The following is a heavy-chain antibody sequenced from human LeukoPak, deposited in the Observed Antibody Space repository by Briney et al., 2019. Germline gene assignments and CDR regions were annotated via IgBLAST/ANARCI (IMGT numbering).Heavy chain of an antibody. J-gene: IGHJ4*02. CDR1: GYSFTTYW. CDR2: IYPGDSDT. V-gene: IGHV5-51*01. D-gene: IGHD2-21*02. CDR3: AKRAYCGGDCYLDY. Sequence: VESLKMSCKGSGYSFTTYWIGWVRQRPGRGLEWMGIIYPGDSDTRSSPSFQCQVIIAADKSSSTAYLQWSSLKASDTAMYYCAKRAYCGGDCYLDYWGQGTLVTVSS.